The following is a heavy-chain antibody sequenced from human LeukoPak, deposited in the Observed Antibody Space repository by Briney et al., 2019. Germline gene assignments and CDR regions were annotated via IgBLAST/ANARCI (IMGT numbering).Heavy chain of an antibody. CDR3: AYCHVGNCY. CDR2: VYPNGNT. CDR1: GASISQYY. J-gene: IGHJ4*02. Sequence: SETLSLTCTVSGASISQYYWSWIRQPAGKGLEWIGRVYPNGNTNYSPSLQSRLSLSAETSNNKISLRLTSVTAADTAVYYCAYCHVGNCYWGQGTLVTVSS. V-gene: IGHV4-4*07. D-gene: IGHD4-23*01.